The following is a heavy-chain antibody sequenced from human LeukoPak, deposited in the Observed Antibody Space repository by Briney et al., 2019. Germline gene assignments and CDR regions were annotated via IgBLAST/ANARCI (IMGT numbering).Heavy chain of an antibody. CDR1: GYTFTGYY. J-gene: IGHJ4*02. D-gene: IGHD3-3*01. CDR3: ARARVPYDFWSGYFDY. V-gene: IGHV1-2*02. Sequence: GASVKVSCKASGYTFTGYYMHWVRQAPGQGLEWMGWINPNSGGTNYAQKFQGRVTMTRDTSISTAYMELSRLRSDDTAVYYCARARVPYDFWSGYFDYWGQGTLVTVSS. CDR2: INPNSGGT.